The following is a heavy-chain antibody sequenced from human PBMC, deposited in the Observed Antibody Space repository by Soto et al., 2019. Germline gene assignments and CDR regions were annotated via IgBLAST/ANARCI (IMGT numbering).Heavy chain of an antibody. J-gene: IGHJ5*02. CDR3: AKCSRGGWFDP. D-gene: IGHD3-10*01. CDR2: IYYSGST. CDR1: GGSISSSSYY. V-gene: IGHV4-39*07. Sequence: SETLSLTCTVSGGSISSSSYYWGWIRQPPGKGLEWIGSIYYSGSTYYNPSLKSRVTISADTSKKQFSLKLSSVTAADTAVYYCAKCSRGGWFDPWGQGTLVTVSS.